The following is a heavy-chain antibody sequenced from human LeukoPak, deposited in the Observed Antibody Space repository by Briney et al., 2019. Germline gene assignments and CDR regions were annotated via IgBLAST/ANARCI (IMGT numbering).Heavy chain of an antibody. Sequence: SETLSLTCAVYGGSFSGYYWSWIRQPPGKGLEWIGEINHSGSTNYNPSLKSRVTISVDTSKNQFSLKLSSVTAADTAVYYCAARCGDCYTPSWFDPWGQGTLVTVSS. CDR2: INHSGST. D-gene: IGHD2-21*02. CDR3: AARCGDCYTPSWFDP. V-gene: IGHV4-34*01. CDR1: GGSFSGYY. J-gene: IGHJ5*02.